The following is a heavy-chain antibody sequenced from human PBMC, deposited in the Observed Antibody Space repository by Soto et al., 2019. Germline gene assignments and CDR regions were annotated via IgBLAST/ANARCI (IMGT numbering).Heavy chain of an antibody. CDR2: INPSGGST. Sequence: ASVKVSCKASGYTFTSYYMHWVRQAPGQGLEWMGIINPSGGSTSYAQKFQGRVTMTRDTSTSTVYMELSSLRSEDTAVYYCASSGGVRDWFDPWGQGTLVTVSS. CDR3: ASSGGVRDWFDP. J-gene: IGHJ5*02. CDR1: GYTFTSYY. V-gene: IGHV1-46*01. D-gene: IGHD4-17*01.